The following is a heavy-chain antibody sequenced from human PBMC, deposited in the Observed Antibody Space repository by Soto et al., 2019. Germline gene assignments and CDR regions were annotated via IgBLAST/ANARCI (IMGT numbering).Heavy chain of an antibody. V-gene: IGHV4-61*01. Sequence: QVQLQESGPGLVKPSETLSLSCTVSGGSVSSGSFYWSWIRQPPGMGLEWIGFVYYIGRTNYNPSLKCRVAISVDTSKNQFSLKLSSVTAADTAVYYCAAGYSNSVFDPWGQGTLVTVSS. D-gene: IGHD6-13*01. CDR2: VYYIGRT. CDR3: AAGYSNSVFDP. CDR1: GGSVSSGSFY. J-gene: IGHJ5*02.